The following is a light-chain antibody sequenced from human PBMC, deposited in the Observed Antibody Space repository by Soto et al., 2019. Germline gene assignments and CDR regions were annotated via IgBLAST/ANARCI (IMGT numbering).Light chain of an antibody. V-gene: IGLV2-14*01. CDR1: SSDIGAYNY. CDR2: GVT. Sequence: QSALTRPASVSGSPGQSITISCTGTSSDIGAYNYVSWYQQHPGKTPKLMIYGVTNRPSGVSNRFSGSKSGSTASLTISGLQAEDDADYYCSSSTTSSTIEFGGGTKLTVL. CDR3: SSSTTSSTIE. J-gene: IGLJ2*01.